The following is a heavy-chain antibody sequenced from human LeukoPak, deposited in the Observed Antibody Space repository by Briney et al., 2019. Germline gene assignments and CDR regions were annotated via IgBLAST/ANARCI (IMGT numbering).Heavy chain of an antibody. CDR1: GFTFSSYA. D-gene: IGHD3-22*01. V-gene: IGHV3-23*01. CDR3: AKEGRKQITMIVVVITELDY. J-gene: IGHJ4*02. Sequence: PGGSLRLSCAASGFTFSSYAMSWVRQAPGKGLEWVSAISGSGGSTYYADSVKGRFTISRDNSKNTLYLQMNSLRAEDTAVYYCAKEGRKQITMIVVVITELDYWGQGTLVTVSS. CDR2: ISGSGGST.